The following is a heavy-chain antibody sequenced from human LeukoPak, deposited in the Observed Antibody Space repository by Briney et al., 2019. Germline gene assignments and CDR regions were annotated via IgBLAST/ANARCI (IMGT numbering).Heavy chain of an antibody. J-gene: IGHJ5*02. CDR2: MNPNSGNT. CDR1: VHTFTSYD. CDR3: ARGGAQLWFGDHRDNWFDP. V-gene: IGHV1-8*01. Sequence: GASVKVSCKASVHTFTSYDINWVRQAPGQGLEWMGWMNPNSGNTGYAQKFQDRVTMTRNTSISTAYMELSSLRSEDTAVYYCARGGAQLWFGDHRDNWFDPWGQGTLVTVSS. D-gene: IGHD3-10*01.